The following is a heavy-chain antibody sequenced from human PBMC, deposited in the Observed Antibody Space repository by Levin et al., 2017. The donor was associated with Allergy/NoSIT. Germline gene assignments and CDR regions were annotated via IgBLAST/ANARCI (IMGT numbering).Heavy chain of an antibody. Sequence: GESLKISCAASGFTFRSYWMHWVRQAPGQGLVWVARINSDGSSTTYADSVKGRFTISRDNAKNTLYLQMNSLRAEDTAVYYCARDWALQGLDYWGQGTLVTVSS. D-gene: IGHD4-11*01. V-gene: IGHV3-74*01. CDR3: ARDWALQGLDY. CDR2: INSDGSST. J-gene: IGHJ4*02. CDR1: GFTFRSYW.